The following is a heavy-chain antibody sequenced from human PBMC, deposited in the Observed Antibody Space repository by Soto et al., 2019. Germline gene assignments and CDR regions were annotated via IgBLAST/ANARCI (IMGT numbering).Heavy chain of an antibody. D-gene: IGHD3-9*01. Sequence: ASVKVSCKASGYTFTSYYMHWVRQAPGQGLEWMGIINPSGGSTSYAQKFQGRVTMTRDTSTSTVYMELSSLRSEDTAVYYCARDLDLTCYYKFAFDIWGQGTMVTVSS. CDR1: GYTFTSYY. V-gene: IGHV1-46*01. CDR3: ARDLDLTCYYKFAFDI. J-gene: IGHJ3*02. CDR2: INPSGGST.